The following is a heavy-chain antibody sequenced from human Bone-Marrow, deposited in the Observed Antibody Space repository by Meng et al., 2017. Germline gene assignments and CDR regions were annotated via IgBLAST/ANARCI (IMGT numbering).Heavy chain of an antibody. CDR1: GFTFSSYG. Sequence: GESLKISCAASGFTFSSYGMHWVRQAPGKGLEWVAVISYDGSNKYYADSVKGRFTISRDNSKNTLYLQMNSLRAEDTAVYYCARDWLAGTNMDYWGQGTLVTVSS. D-gene: IGHD6-19*01. V-gene: IGHV3-30*19. J-gene: IGHJ4*02. CDR3: ARDWLAGTNMDY. CDR2: ISYDGSNK.